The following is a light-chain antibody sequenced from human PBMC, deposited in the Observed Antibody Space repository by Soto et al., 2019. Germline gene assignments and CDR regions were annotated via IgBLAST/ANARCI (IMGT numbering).Light chain of an antibody. CDR3: KQHPAWPPST. J-gene: IGKJ5*01. V-gene: IGKV3-15*01. CDR1: QRVYRN. CDR2: GAS. Sequence: NHSTSALPRLAEERATRSCPATQRVYRNVARYQQRPGQAPRILMYGASTRATGVTARFIGCGCGRPYTINISSLQYPDDAVYYCKQHPAWPPSTFGQGTRLEIK.